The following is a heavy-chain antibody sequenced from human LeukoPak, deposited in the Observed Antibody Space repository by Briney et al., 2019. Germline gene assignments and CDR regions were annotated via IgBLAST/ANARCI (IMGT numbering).Heavy chain of an antibody. CDR2: IHSDGTTT. CDR3: ARGRYCTVGSCSSAWFDP. D-gene: IGHD2-15*01. Sequence: GGSLRLSCAASGFSLTGYWMHWVRQAPGKGLVWVSRIHSDGTTTSYADSVKGRFTVSRDYAKNTLYLQMNSLRAEDTAVYYCARGRYCTVGSCSSAWFDPWGQGALVTVSS. J-gene: IGHJ5*02. V-gene: IGHV3-74*01. CDR1: GFSLTGYW.